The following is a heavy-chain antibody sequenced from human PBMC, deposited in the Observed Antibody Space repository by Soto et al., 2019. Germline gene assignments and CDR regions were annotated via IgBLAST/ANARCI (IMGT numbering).Heavy chain of an antibody. CDR1: GYTFTSYD. Sequence: QVQMVQSGAEVKKPGASVKVSCKTSGYTFTSYDIHWVRQAPGQGLEWMGIINPSGGSTSYAQKVQGRVIMTRDTSTSTVYMELSSLRSEDTAVYYCARGLTVTGFDYWGQGTLVTVSS. CDR2: INPSGGST. CDR3: ARGLTVTGFDY. V-gene: IGHV1-46*03. J-gene: IGHJ4*02. D-gene: IGHD4-17*01.